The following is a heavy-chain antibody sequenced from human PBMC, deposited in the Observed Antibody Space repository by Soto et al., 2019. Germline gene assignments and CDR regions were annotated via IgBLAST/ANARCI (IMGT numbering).Heavy chain of an antibody. CDR2: ISYDGSNK. V-gene: IGHV3-30*18. Sequence: AGGSLRLSCAASGFTFSSYGMHWVRQAPGKGLEWVAVISYDGSNKYYADSVKGRFTISRDNSKNTLYLQMNSLRAEDTAVYYCAKDDDGYSYGFYYYYYGMDVWGQGATGTVSS. J-gene: IGHJ6*02. CDR1: GFTFSSYG. CDR3: AKDDDGYSYGFYYYYYGMDV. D-gene: IGHD5-18*01.